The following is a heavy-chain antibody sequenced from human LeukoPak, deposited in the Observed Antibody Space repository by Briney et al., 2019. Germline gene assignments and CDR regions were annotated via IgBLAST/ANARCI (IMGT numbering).Heavy chain of an antibody. Sequence: SETLSLTCTVSGGSISSYYWSWIRQPAGRGLEWIGRIYTSGSTNYNPSLKSRVTMSVDTSKNQFSLKLSSVTAADTAVYYCARENGRQQQLVHYYYGMDVWGQGTTVTVSS. J-gene: IGHJ6*02. D-gene: IGHD6-13*01. CDR3: ARENGRQQQLVHYYYGMDV. V-gene: IGHV4-4*07. CDR2: IYTSGST. CDR1: GGSISSYY.